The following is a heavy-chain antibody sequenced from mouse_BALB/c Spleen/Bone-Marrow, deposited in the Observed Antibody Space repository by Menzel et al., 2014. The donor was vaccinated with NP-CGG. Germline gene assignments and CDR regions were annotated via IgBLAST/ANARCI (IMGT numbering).Heavy chain of an antibody. Sequence: DLVKPGASVKLSCKASGYTFTSYWINWVKQRPGQGLEWIGRIAPGSGNIYYNEMFKVKATLTVDASSSTAYFQLSSLSSKDSDVYFCARSCYVSSTDAMDYWGQGTSVTVSS. CDR3: ARSCYVSSTDAMDY. CDR1: GYTFTSYW. CDR2: IAPGSGNI. V-gene: IGHV1S41*01. D-gene: IGHD1-1*01. J-gene: IGHJ4*01.